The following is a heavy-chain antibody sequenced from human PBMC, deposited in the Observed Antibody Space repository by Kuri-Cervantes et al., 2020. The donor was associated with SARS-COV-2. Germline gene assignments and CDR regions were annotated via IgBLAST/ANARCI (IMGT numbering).Heavy chain of an antibody. CDR1: GGSISSSSYY. J-gene: IGHJ6*02. CDR2: IYYSGST. CDR3: ARLPSYYYYGMDV. V-gene: IGHV4-39*01. Sequence: SETLSLTCTVSGGSISSSSYYWGWIRQPPGKGLEWIGSIYYSGSTYYNPSLKSRVTISVDTSKNQFSLKLSSMTAADTAVYYCARLPSYYYYGMDVWGQGTTVTVSS.